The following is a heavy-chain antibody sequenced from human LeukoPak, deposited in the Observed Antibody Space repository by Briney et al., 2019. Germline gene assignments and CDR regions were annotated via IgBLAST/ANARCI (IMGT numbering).Heavy chain of an antibody. V-gene: IGHV4-30-2*01. CDR1: GGSISSGGYY. CDR3: ARIRSYSHFDY. J-gene: IGHJ4*02. Sequence: SQTLSLTCTVSGGSISSGGYYWNWIRQPPGKGLEWIGYIYHSGSTYYNPSLKSRVTISVDTSKNQFSLKLSSVTAADTAVYYCARIRSYSHFDYWGQGTLVTVSS. D-gene: IGHD1-26*01. CDR2: IYHSGST.